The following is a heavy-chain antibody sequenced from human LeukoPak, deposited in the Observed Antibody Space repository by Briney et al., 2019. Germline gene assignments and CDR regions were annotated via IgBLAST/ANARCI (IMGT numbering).Heavy chain of an antibody. J-gene: IGHJ4*02. CDR2: INPNSGGT. CDR3: ASLYDSSGYYRDY. D-gene: IGHD3-22*01. Sequence: ASVKVSCKASGYTFTGYYMHWVRQAPGRGLEWMGWINPNSGGTNYAQKFQGRVTMTRDTSISTAYMELSRLRSDDTAVCYCASLYDSSGYYRDYWGQGTLVTVSS. CDR1: GYTFTGYY. V-gene: IGHV1-2*02.